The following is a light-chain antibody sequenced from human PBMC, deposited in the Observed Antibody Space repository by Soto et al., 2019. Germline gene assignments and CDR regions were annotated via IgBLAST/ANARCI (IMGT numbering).Light chain of an antibody. J-gene: IGKJ1*01. CDR2: GAS. V-gene: IGKV3D-15*01. Sequence: EIVLTQSPATLSFSPGERATLSCRASHSVSSFLAWYQQKPGQAPRLLIYGASSRATGIPDRFSGSGSGTDFTLTISSLQSEDFAVYYCQQYNNWPPRTFGQGTKVDIK. CDR1: HSVSSF. CDR3: QQYNNWPPRT.